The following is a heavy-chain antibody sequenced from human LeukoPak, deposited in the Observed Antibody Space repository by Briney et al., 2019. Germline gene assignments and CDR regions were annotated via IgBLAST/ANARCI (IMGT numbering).Heavy chain of an antibody. CDR3: AKEGVSTSCCALDY. J-gene: IGHJ4*02. CDR2: ISGSGGST. CDR1: GFTFSSYA. D-gene: IGHD2-2*01. Sequence: GGSLRLSCAASGFTFSSYAMSWVRPAPGKGLEWVSAISGSGGSTYYADSVKGRFTISRDNSKNTLYLQMNSLRAEDTAVYYCAKEGVSTSCCALDYWGQGTLVTVSS. V-gene: IGHV3-23*01.